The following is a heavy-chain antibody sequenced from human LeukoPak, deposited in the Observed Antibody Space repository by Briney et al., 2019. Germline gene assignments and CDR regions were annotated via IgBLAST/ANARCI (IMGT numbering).Heavy chain of an antibody. Sequence: PGGSLRLSCAASGFTFGTYPMSWVRQAPGKGLEWVSAISSSGGSAYYADSVKGRFTISRDNSKNTLYLQMNSLRAEDTAVYYCAKRGEPKAFDYWGQGTLVTVSS. D-gene: IGHD3-16*01. CDR2: ISSSGGSA. CDR1: GFTFGTYP. J-gene: IGHJ4*02. CDR3: AKRGEPKAFDY. V-gene: IGHV3-23*01.